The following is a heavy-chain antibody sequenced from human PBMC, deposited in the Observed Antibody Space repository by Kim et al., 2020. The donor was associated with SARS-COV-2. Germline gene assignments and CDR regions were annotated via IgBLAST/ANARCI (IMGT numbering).Heavy chain of an antibody. CDR2: IGHTEGRT. CDR3: AMDILVTTWGYFDF. D-gene: IGHD3-9*01. CDR1: GFTFGDYA. Sequence: GGSLRLSCAASGFTFGDYAMTWVRQAPGQGLEWVSGIGHTEGRTDYADSVKGRFTISRDTSKNTLYLQMNSLRAEDTAVYYCAMDILVTTWGYFDFRGQGTLVTVSS. V-gene: IGHV3-23*01. J-gene: IGHJ4*02.